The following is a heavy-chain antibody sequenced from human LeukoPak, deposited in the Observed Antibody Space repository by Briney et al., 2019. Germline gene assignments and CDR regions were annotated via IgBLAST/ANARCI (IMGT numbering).Heavy chain of an antibody. V-gene: IGHV4-39*01. CDR1: GGSTSSSSYY. CDR2: IYYSGST. J-gene: IGHJ4*02. CDR3: ARQRGDILTGYLYYFDY. D-gene: IGHD3-9*01. Sequence: SETLSLTCTVSGGSTSSSSYYWGWIRQPPGKGLEWIGSIYYSGSTYYNPSLKSRVTISVDTSKTQFSLKLSSVTAADTAVYYCARQRGDILTGYLYYFDYWGQGTLVTVSS.